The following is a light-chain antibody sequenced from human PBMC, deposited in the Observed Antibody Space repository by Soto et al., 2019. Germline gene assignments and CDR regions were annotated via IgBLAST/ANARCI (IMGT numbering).Light chain of an antibody. V-gene: IGKV3-15*01. CDR1: QSISSN. Sequence: EIVMTQSPATLSVSPGERATLSCRSSQSISSNLAWYQQKPGQAPRLLVYGASTRATSFPARFSGSGSGTEFTLTISSLQSEDFAVYYCHQYNSWPRGTFGPGTKVEIK. CDR2: GAS. CDR3: HQYNSWPRGT. J-gene: IGKJ3*01.